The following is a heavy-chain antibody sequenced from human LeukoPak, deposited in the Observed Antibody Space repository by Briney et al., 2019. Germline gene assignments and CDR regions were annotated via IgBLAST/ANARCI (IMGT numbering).Heavy chain of an antibody. D-gene: IGHD3-22*01. CDR3: AREGGTYYYDSTSSAFDI. Sequence: ASVKVSCKASGGTFSSYAISWVRQAPGQGLEWMGWINPNSGGTNYAQKFQGWVTMTRDTSISTAYMELSRLRSDDTAVYYCAREGGTYYYDSTSSAFDIWGQGTMVTVSS. V-gene: IGHV1-2*04. CDR2: INPNSGGT. J-gene: IGHJ3*02. CDR1: GGTFSSYA.